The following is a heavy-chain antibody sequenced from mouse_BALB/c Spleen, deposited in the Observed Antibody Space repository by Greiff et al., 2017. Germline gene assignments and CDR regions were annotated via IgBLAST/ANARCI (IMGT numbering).Heavy chain of an antibody. J-gene: IGHJ2*01. Sequence: LQQPGAELVKPGASVKMSCKASGYTFTSYNMHWVKQTPGQGLEWIGAIYPGNGDTSYNQKFKGKATLTADKSSSTAYMQLSSLTSEDSAVYYCARRGANWAYFDYWGQGTTLTVSS. D-gene: IGHD4-1*01. V-gene: IGHV1-12*01. CDR2: IYPGNGDT. CDR3: ARRGANWAYFDY. CDR1: GYTFTSYN.